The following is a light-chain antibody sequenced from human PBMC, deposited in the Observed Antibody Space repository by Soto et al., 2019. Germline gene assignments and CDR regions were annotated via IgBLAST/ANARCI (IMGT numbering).Light chain of an antibody. V-gene: IGLV2-14*01. J-gene: IGLJ2*01. CDR2: EVV. CDR1: RSAFGAYNY. Sequence: QSALTQPASVSGSPGQWITTSCTGTRSAFGAYNYVSWYQHHPGKAPKLIIYEVVNRPSGISNRFSGSKSGNTASLAISGLQAEDEADYYCSSYTDSNTVLFGGGTKLTVL. CDR3: SSYTDSNTVL.